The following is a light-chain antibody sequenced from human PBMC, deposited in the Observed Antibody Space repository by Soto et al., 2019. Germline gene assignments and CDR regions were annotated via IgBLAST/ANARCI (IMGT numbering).Light chain of an antibody. CDR1: QTISSW. V-gene: IGKV1-5*01. CDR2: DAS. CDR3: QQYSVYWT. Sequence: DIQMTQAPSTRSGSVGDRVTITSRASQTISSWLAWCQQKPGKAPKVLIYDASSWAGGVPSRFTGSGSGTEFTLTINSLQPDDFATYYCQQYSVYWTFGQGTKVDI. J-gene: IGKJ1*01.